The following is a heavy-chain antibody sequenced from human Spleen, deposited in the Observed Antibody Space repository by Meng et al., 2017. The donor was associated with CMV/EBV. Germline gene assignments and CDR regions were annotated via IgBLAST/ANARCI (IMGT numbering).Heavy chain of an antibody. CDR1: GGSISSSSYY. Sequence: SETLSLTCTVSGGSISSSSYYWGWIRQPPGKGLEWIGSIYYSGSTYYNPSLKSRVTISVDTSKNQFSLKLSSVTAADTAMYYCARWASSGYYYGMDVWGQGTTVTVSS. D-gene: IGHD6-19*01. J-gene: IGHJ6*02. V-gene: IGHV4-39*07. CDR2: IYYSGST. CDR3: ARWASSGYYYGMDV.